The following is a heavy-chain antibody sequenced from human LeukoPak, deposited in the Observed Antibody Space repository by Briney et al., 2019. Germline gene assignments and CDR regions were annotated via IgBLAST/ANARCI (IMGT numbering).Heavy chain of an antibody. J-gene: IGHJ4*02. CDR1: GFTFSSYA. CDR3: AKVTDTAMVNDY. V-gene: IGHV3-23*01. D-gene: IGHD5-18*01. CDR2: ISGSGGYT. Sequence: GGSLRLSCAASGFTFSSYAMSWVRQAPGKGLEWVSAISGSGGYTFYADSVKGRFTISRDNSKNTLYVQMNSLRAEDTAVYYCAKVTDTAMVNDYWGQGTLVTVSS.